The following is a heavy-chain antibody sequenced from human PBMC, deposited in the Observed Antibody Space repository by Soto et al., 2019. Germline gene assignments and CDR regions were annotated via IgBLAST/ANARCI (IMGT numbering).Heavy chain of an antibody. J-gene: IGHJ4*02. V-gene: IGHV3-21*01. D-gene: IGHD3-3*01. CDR1: GFTFSSYS. Sequence: GGSLRLSCAASGFTFSSYSMNWVRQAPGKGLEWVSSISSSSSYIYYADSVKGRFTISRDNAKNSLYLQMNSLRAEDTAVYYFARDLSNTHFLRQPDYWGQGTLVTVSS. CDR3: ARDLSNTHFLRQPDY. CDR2: ISSSSSYI.